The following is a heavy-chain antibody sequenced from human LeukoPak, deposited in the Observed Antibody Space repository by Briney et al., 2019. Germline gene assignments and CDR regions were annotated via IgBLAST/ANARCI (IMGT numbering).Heavy chain of an antibody. J-gene: IGHJ4*02. V-gene: IGHV3-23*01. Sequence: PGGSLRLSCAASGFTFSSSGMSWVRQTPGKGLELVSAISGGGDSTYYADSVKGRFTISRDNSKNTLYLQMNSLRAEDPAVYYCAISGGYWAWAHWGQGTLVTVSS. D-gene: IGHD1-26*01. CDR1: GFTFSSSG. CDR2: ISGGGDST. CDR3: AISGGYWAWAH.